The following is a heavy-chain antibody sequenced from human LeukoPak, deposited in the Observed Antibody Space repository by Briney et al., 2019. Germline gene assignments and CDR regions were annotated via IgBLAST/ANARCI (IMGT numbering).Heavy chain of an antibody. Sequence: PGGSLRLSCAASGFTFSTYTMAWVRQAPGGGLEWVSGIGGDGGGGTYYADSVKGRFAISRDNSKSTLYLQMSSLRVEDTAVYYCVKDFGRNLGGPGYWGRGTLLSVSS. CDR1: GFTFSTYT. J-gene: IGHJ4*02. D-gene: IGHD3-10*01. V-gene: IGHV3-23*01. CDR3: VKDFGRNLGGPGY. CDR2: IGGDGGGGT.